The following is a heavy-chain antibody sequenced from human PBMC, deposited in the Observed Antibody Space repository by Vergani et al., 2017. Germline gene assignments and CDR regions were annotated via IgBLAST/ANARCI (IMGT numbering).Heavy chain of an antibody. V-gene: IGHV3-13*01. J-gene: IGHJ2*01. Sequence: EVQLVESGGGLVQPGGSLRLSCAASGFTFSSYDMHWVRPATGKGLEWVAAIGTAGDTYYPGSVKGRLTISRENAKHSLYLQMNRLGAVETAVYCCAREAVAVAGYNRVHWDFDLWGRGSLVTVSA. CDR2: IGTAGDT. CDR3: AREAVAVAGYNRVHWDFDL. D-gene: IGHD6-19*01. CDR1: GFTFSSYD.